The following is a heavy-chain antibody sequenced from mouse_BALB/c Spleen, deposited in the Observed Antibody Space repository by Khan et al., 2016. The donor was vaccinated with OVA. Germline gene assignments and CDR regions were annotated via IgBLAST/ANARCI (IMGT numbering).Heavy chain of an antibody. D-gene: IGHD2-3*01. CDR1: GFTFSGFG. J-gene: IGHJ2*02. CDR2: ISSGSNTI. CDR3: AKTGYYYFDY. Sequence: EVELVESGGGLVQTGGSRKLSCTASGFTFSGFGMHWVRQAPEKGLEWVAYISSGSNTIYYADTVKGRFTISRDNPKKTLFLQMTSLRSDDTAMYYCAKTGYYYFDYWGQGTSLTVSS. V-gene: IGHV5-17*02.